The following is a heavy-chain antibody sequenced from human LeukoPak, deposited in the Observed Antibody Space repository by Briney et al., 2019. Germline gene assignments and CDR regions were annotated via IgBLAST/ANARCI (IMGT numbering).Heavy chain of an antibody. Sequence: GASVKVSCKASGGTFSSYAISWVRQAPGQGLEWMGRIIPILGIANYAQKFQGRVTITADKSTSTAYMELSSLRSEDTAVYYCARDPPTVTALGWFDPWGQGTLVTVSS. CDR2: IIPILGIA. J-gene: IGHJ5*02. D-gene: IGHD4-17*01. V-gene: IGHV1-69*04. CDR1: GGTFSSYA. CDR3: ARDPPTVTALGWFDP.